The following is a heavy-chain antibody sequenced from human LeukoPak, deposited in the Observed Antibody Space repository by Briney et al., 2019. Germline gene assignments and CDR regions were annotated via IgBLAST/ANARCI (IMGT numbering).Heavy chain of an antibody. CDR2: IYHSGST. Sequence: SETLSLTCTVSGFSISNGYYWGWIRQPPGKGLEWIGNIYHSGSTYYNPSLKSRVTISVDTSKNQFSLKLSSVTAADTAVYYCASSGYSYGQLFDYWGQGTLVTVSS. CDR3: ASSGYSYGQLFDY. CDR1: GFSISNGYY. D-gene: IGHD5-18*01. V-gene: IGHV4-38-2*02. J-gene: IGHJ4*02.